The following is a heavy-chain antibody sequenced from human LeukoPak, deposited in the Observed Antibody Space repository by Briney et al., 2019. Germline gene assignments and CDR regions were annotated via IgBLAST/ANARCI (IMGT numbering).Heavy chain of an antibody. D-gene: IGHD3-16*01. Sequence: PSETLSLTCTVSGGSISSYYWSWIRQPPGKGLEWIGYIYYSGSTNYNPSLKSRVTISVDTSKNQFSLKLSSATAADTAVYYCARGDYYFDYWGQGTLVTVSS. J-gene: IGHJ4*02. CDR1: GGSISSYY. CDR2: IYYSGST. CDR3: ARGDYYFDY. V-gene: IGHV4-59*08.